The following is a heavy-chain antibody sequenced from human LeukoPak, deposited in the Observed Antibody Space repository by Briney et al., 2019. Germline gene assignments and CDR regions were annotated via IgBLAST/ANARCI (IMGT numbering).Heavy chain of an antibody. CDR3: AKLRVGVLRDMDV. Sequence: PGGSLRLSCAASGFTFSSDAMSWVRQAPGKGLDWVSAISGSGGSTYYADSVKGRFTISRDNSKNTLYLQMSSLRAEDTAVYYCAKLRVGVLRDMDVWGQGTTVTVSS. V-gene: IGHV3-23*01. D-gene: IGHD1-26*01. J-gene: IGHJ6*02. CDR1: GFTFSSDA. CDR2: ISGSGGST.